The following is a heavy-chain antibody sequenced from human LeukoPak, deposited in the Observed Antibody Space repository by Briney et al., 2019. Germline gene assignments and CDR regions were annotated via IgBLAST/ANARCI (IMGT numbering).Heavy chain of an antibody. Sequence: ASVKVSCKASGYTFSSYYMHWVRQAPGQGLEWMGIINSSGGSTRYAQKLQGRVTMNRDTSTSTVYMELSSLRSDDTAVYYCARGTNIVVVPAEGAFDIWGQGTMVTVSS. D-gene: IGHD2-2*01. V-gene: IGHV1-46*01. J-gene: IGHJ3*02. CDR1: GYTFSSYY. CDR3: ARGTNIVVVPAEGAFDI. CDR2: INSSGGST.